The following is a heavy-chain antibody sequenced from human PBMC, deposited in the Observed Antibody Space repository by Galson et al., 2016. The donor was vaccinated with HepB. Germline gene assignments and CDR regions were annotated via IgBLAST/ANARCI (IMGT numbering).Heavy chain of an antibody. V-gene: IGHV3-23*01. Sequence: SLRLSCAASGFSLSNYDMTWLRQAPGMGLEWVSSFGFIGGGTTYADSVKGRFSISRDTSTNTLFLQMNSLRAEDTALYYCAKSRDYWYFDLWGRGTLVTVSS. CDR2: FGFIGGGT. CDR1: GFSLSNYD. J-gene: IGHJ2*01. CDR3: AKSRDYWYFDL. D-gene: IGHD2-21*01.